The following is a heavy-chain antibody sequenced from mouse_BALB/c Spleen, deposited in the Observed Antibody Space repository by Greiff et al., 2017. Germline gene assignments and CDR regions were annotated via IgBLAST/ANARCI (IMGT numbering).Heavy chain of an antibody. CDR1: GFNIKDTY. D-gene: IGHD2-1*01. CDR2: IDPANGNT. V-gene: IGHV14-3*02. J-gene: IGHJ3*01. Sequence: VQLQQSGAELVKPGASVKLSCTASGFNIKDTYMHWVKQRPEQGLEWIGRIDPANGNTKYDPKFKSKATLTVDKSSSTAYMQLSSLTSEDSAVYYCARGGGNYWFAYWGQGTLVTVSA. CDR3: ARGGGNYWFAY.